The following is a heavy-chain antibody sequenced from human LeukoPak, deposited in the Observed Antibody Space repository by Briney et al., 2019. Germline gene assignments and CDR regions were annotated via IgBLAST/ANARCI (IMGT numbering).Heavy chain of an antibody. V-gene: IGHV3-23*01. Sequence: PGGSLRLSCAASGFTFSSYAMSWVRQAPGKGLEWVSAISGSGGSTYYADSVKGRFTISRDNSKNTLYPQMNSLRAEDTAVYYCAKDEDPYNVDTSFDYWGQGTLVTVSS. CDR3: AKDEDPYNVDTSFDY. CDR1: GFTFSSYA. D-gene: IGHD5-18*01. CDR2: ISGSGGST. J-gene: IGHJ4*02.